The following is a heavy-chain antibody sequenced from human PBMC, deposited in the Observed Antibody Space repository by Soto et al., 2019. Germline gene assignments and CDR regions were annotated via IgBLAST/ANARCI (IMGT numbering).Heavy chain of an antibody. CDR3: ARDRIVVVPAADHDAFDI. CDR1: GGTFSSYA. CDR2: IIPIFGTA. J-gene: IGHJ3*02. V-gene: IGHV1-69*01. D-gene: IGHD2-2*01. Sequence: QVQLVQSGAEVKKPGSSVKVSCKASGGTFSSYAISWVRQAPGQGLEWMGGIIPIFGTANYAQKFQGRVTITADESTSTAYMELSRLRSEDTAVYYCARDRIVVVPAADHDAFDIWGQGTMVTVSS.